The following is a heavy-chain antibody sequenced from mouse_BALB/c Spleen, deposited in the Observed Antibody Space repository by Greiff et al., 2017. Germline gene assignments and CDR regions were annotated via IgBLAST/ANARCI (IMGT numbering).Heavy chain of an antibody. CDR3: ARPDYYGSSYVFDV. V-gene: IGHV5-12-1*01. CDR2: ISSGGGST. D-gene: IGHD1-1*01. Sequence: VQLKESGGGLVKPGGSLKLSCAASGFAFSSYDMSWVRQTPEKRLEWVAYISSGGGSTYYPDTVKGRFTISRDNAKNTLYLQMSSLKSEDTAMYYCARPDYYGSSYVFDVWGAGTTVTVSS. J-gene: IGHJ1*01. CDR1: GFAFSSYD.